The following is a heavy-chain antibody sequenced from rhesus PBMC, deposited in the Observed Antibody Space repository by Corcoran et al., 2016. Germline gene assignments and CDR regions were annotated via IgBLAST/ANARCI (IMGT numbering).Heavy chain of an antibody. CDR1: GYSISSGYG. D-gene: IGHD3-3*01. V-gene: IGHV4-122*02. Sequence: QLQLQESGPGLVKPSETLSLTCAVSGYSISSGYGWSWIRQPPGKGLEWIGYISYSGSTSYNPSLKSRVTNSRDTSKNQFSLKLSSVTAADTAVYYCARLGVLQFLDWSPFDAFDFWGQGLRVTVSS. CDR3: ARLGVLQFLDWSPFDAFDF. CDR2: ISYSGST. J-gene: IGHJ3*01.